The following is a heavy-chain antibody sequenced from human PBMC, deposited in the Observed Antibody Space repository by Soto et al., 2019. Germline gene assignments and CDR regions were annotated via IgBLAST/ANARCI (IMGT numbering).Heavy chain of an antibody. D-gene: IGHD3-22*01. CDR2: ISYDGSNK. V-gene: IGHV3-30-3*01. Sequence: GGSLRLSCAASGFTFSSYAMHWVRQAPGKGLEWVAVISYDGSNKYYADSVKGRFTISRDNSKNTLYLQMNSLRAEDTAVYYCARDVFLYYDSSGYYDYPAYWGQGTLVTVSS. CDR1: GFTFSSYA. CDR3: ARDVFLYYDSSGYYDYPAY. J-gene: IGHJ4*02.